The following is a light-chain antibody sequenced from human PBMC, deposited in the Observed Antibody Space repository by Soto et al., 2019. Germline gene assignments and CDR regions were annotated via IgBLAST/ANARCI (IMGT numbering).Light chain of an antibody. V-gene: IGKV3-15*01. Sequence: VMTQSPATLSLSPGDRATLSCRASQSVSSNLAWYQQKAGQAPRLLIYGESTRATGIPDRFSGSGSGTEFTLTISRLQSEDFAVYYCQQYNNWPRTCGQGTKVDIK. CDR2: GES. CDR1: QSVSSN. CDR3: QQYNNWPRT. J-gene: IGKJ1*01.